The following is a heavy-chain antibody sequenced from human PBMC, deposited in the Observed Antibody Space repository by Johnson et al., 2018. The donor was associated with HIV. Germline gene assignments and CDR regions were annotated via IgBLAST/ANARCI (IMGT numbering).Heavy chain of an antibody. D-gene: IGHD6-19*01. CDR1: GFTFSSYG. CDR3: AKGFKVRVAGAFDI. V-gene: IGHV3-30*18. CDR2: ISYDGSNK. J-gene: IGHJ3*02. Sequence: QVQLVESGGGVVQPGRSLRLSCAASGFTFSSYGMHWVRQAPGKGLEWVAVISYDGSNKYYADSVKGRFTISRDNSKNTLYLQMNSLRAEDTALYYCAKGFKVRVAGAFDIWGQGTMVTVSS.